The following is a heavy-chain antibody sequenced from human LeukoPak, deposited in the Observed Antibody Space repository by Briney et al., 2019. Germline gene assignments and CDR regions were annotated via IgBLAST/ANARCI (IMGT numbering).Heavy chain of an antibody. CDR2: IYYSGST. CDR1: GGSISSSGYY. J-gene: IGHJ4*02. D-gene: IGHD3-9*01. CDR3: ASSSDWFRFEY. Sequence: SETLSLTCSVSGGSISSSGYYRGWIRQPPGKGLEWIRSIYYSGSTYYNPSLESRVTISVDTSKNQFSLKLSSVTAADTAVYYCASSSDWFRFEYWGQGTLVTVSS. V-gene: IGHV4-39*07.